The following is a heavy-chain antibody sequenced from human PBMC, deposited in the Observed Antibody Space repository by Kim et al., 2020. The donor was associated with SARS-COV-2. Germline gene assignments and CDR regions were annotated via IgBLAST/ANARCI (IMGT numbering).Heavy chain of an antibody. D-gene: IGHD3-10*01. CDR3: AGLVLLYYGMDV. Sequence: YYDPSLKRRVTISVDTSKNQFSLKLSSVTAADTAVYYGAGLVLLYYGMDVWGQGTTVTVSS. J-gene: IGHJ6*02. V-gene: IGHV4-39*01.